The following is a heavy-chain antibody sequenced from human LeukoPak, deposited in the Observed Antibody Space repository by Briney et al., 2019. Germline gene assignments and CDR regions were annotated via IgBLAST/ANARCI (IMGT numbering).Heavy chain of an antibody. D-gene: IGHD3-10*01. V-gene: IGHV1-2*02. CDR1: GYTFTGYY. J-gene: IGHJ1*01. CDR3: ARVGGALHPQSLWFGGPRGYFQH. CDR2: INPNSGGT. Sequence: ASVKVSCKASGYTFTGYYMHWVRQAPGQGLEWMGWINPNSGGTNYAQKFQGRVTMTRDTSISTAYMELSRLRSDDTAVYYCARVGGALHPQSLWFGGPRGYFQHWGQGTLVTVSS.